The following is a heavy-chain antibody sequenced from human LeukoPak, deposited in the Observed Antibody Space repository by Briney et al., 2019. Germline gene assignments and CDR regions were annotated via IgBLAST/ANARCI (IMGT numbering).Heavy chain of an antibody. CDR1: GFTVSSNY. J-gene: IGHJ4*02. CDR2: IYSGGST. D-gene: IGHD1-26*01. CDR3: AREILGSAFSFDY. Sequence: GGSLRLSCAASGFTVSSNYMGWVRQAPGKGLEWVSVIYSGGSTYYADSVKCRFTISRDNSKNTLYLQMNSLRAEDTAVYYCAREILGSAFSFDYWGQGTLVTVSS. V-gene: IGHV3-66*01.